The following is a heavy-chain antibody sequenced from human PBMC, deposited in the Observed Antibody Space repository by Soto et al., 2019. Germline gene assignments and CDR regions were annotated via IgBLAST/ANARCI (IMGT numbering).Heavy chain of an antibody. CDR3: ARGHEEYYYDSSGYYYLNFDC. V-gene: IGHV1-24*01. D-gene: IGHD3-22*01. Sequence: GASVKVSCKVSGYTLTELSMHWVRQAPGKGLEWMGGFDPEDGETIYAQKFQGRVTMTEDTSTDTAYMELSSLRSEDTAVYYCARGHEEYYYDSSGYYYLNFDCWGQGALVTVSS. CDR2: FDPEDGET. J-gene: IGHJ4*02. CDR1: GYTLTELS.